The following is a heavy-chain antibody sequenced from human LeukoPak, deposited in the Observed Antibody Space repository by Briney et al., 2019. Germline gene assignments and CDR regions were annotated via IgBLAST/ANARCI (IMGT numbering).Heavy chain of an antibody. V-gene: IGHV4-34*01. CDR2: INHSGST. CDR3: ARNYDILTPKNYYYYYMDV. CDR1: GGSFRGYY. J-gene: IGHJ6*03. D-gene: IGHD3-9*01. Sequence: SETLSLTCAVYGGSFRGYYWSWIRQPPGKGLEWIGEINHSGSTNYNPSLKSRVTISVDTSKNQFSLKLSSVTAADTAVYYCARNYDILTPKNYYYYYMDVWGKGTTVTVSS.